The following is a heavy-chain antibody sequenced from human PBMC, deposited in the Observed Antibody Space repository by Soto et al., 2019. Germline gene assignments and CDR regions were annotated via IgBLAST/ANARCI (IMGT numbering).Heavy chain of an antibody. CDR2: ISYDGSNK. CDR3: AKDLYYDSSLGTSADY. Sequence: PVGSLRLSCAASGFSFSSYGMHWVRQAPGKGLEWVAVISYDGSNKYYADSVKGRFTISRDNSKNTLYLQMNSLRAEDTAVYYCAKDLYYDSSLGTSADYWGQGTLVTVSS. D-gene: IGHD3-22*01. V-gene: IGHV3-30*18. J-gene: IGHJ4*02. CDR1: GFSFSSYG.